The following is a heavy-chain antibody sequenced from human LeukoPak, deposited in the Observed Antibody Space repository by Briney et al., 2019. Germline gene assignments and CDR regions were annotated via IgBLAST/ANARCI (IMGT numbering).Heavy chain of an antibody. CDR1: GLTFSYYW. Sequence: GGSLRLSCAASGLTFSYYWMSWVRQAPGKGLEWVANIKEDGSDKYYVDSLRGRFTISRDNAKNSLSLQMNSLRAEDTGVYFCARIHVHGLDIWGQGTMVTISS. D-gene: IGHD2-8*01. CDR3: ARIHVHGLDI. V-gene: IGHV3-7*01. J-gene: IGHJ3*02. CDR2: IKEDGSDK.